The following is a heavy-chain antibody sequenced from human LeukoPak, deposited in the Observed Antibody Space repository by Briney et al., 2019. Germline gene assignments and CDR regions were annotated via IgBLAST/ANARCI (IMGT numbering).Heavy chain of an antibody. CDR1: GFTFSSYA. CDR2: IRGSGDTT. Sequence: GGSLRLSCAASGFTFSSYAMKWVRQAPGKGLEWVSAIRGSGDTTYYADSVKGRFTISRDNSKNTLYLEMNSLRAEDTAIYYCAKGGLMVYAITYFDYWGQGTLVTVSS. D-gene: IGHD2-8*01. J-gene: IGHJ4*02. V-gene: IGHV3-23*01. CDR3: AKGGLMVYAITYFDY.